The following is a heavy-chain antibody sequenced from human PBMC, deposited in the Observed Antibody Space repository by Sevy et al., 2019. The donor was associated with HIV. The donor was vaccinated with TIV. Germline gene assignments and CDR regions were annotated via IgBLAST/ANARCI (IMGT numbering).Heavy chain of an antibody. J-gene: IGHJ4*02. V-gene: IGHV1-46*01. D-gene: IGHD3-10*01. CDR3: AREVRSGVDY. Sequence: ASVKVSCKASGYTFTSYYIHWVRQAPGQGLEWMGIINPSGGSTGFAQKFQGRVTMTRDTSTSTVYMELSSLRSEDTAVYFCAREVRSGVDYWGQGTLVTVSS. CDR2: INPSGGST. CDR1: GYTFTSYY.